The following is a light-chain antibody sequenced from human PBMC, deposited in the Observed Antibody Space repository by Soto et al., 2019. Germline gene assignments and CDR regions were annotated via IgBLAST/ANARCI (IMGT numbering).Light chain of an antibody. CDR2: GAS. V-gene: IGKV3-20*01. Sequence: EIVLTQSPGTLSLSPGERATLSCRASQSVSSSYLAWYQQKPGQAPRLLIYGASSRATGIPDRFSGSGSGTDFTVTISRLEPEDFGMFYCQQYGSSPLTFGGGTKVEIK. CDR1: QSVSSSY. CDR3: QQYGSSPLT. J-gene: IGKJ4*01.